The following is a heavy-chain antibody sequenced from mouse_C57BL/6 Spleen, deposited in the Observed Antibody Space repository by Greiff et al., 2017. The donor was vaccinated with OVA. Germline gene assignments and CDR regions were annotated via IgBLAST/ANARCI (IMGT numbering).Heavy chain of an antibody. Sequence: AQLQQSGAELVKPGASVKISCKASGYAFSSYWMNWVKQRPGKGLEWIGQIYPGDGDTNYNGKFKGKATLTADKSSSTAYMQLSSLTSEDSAVYFCARSITTVVATDYFDYWGQGTTLTVSS. J-gene: IGHJ2*01. V-gene: IGHV1-80*01. CDR3: ARSITTVVATDYFDY. CDR2: IYPGDGDT. CDR1: GYAFSSYW. D-gene: IGHD1-1*01.